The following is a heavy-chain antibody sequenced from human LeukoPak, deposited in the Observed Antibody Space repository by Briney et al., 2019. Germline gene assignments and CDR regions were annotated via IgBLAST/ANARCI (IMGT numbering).Heavy chain of an antibody. CDR1: GYSFTSYW. CDR3: GYCGGDCYQRGWYYFDY. V-gene: IGHV5-51*01. D-gene: IGHD2-21*02. CDR2: IYPGDSDT. Sequence: GESLKISCKSSGYSFTSYWIGWVRQMPGKGLEWMGIIYPGDSDTRYSPSFQGQVAISADKSISTAYLQWSSLKASDTAMYYCGYCGGDCYQRGWYYFDYWGQGTLVTVSS. J-gene: IGHJ4*02.